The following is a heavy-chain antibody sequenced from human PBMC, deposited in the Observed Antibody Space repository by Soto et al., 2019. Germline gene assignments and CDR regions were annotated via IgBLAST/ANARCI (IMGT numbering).Heavy chain of an antibody. CDR2: IYYSGST. Sequence: QLQLQESGPGLVKPSETLSLTCTVSGGSISSSSYYWGWIRQPPGKGLEWIGSIYYSGSTYYNPSLKSRVTISVDTSKNQFSLKLRSVTAADTAVYYCARLGPALHDYGDYEGCNFDYWGQGTLVTVSS. J-gene: IGHJ4*02. CDR1: GGSISSSSYY. CDR3: ARLGPALHDYGDYEGCNFDY. D-gene: IGHD4-17*01. V-gene: IGHV4-39*01.